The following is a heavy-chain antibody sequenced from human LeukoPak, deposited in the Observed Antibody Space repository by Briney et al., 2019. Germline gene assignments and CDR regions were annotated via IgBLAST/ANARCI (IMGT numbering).Heavy chain of an antibody. J-gene: IGHJ3*02. CDR2: ISAYNGNT. D-gene: IGHD3-22*01. Sequence: ASVTVSCKASGYTFTSYGISWVRQAPGQGLEWMGWISAYNGNTNYAQKFQGRVTMTEDTSTDTAYMELSSLRSEDTAVYYCASYDSSGYYPVQDAFDIWGQGTMVTVSS. CDR1: GYTFTSYG. CDR3: ASYDSSGYYPVQDAFDI. V-gene: IGHV1-18*01.